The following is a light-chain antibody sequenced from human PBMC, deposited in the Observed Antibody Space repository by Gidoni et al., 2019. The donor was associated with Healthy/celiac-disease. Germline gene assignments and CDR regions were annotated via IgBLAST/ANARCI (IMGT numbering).Light chain of an antibody. CDR2: GNS. Sequence: QSVLTQPPSVSGAPGQRVTSSGTGSSSNIGAGYDVHWSQQLPGTAPKLLIYGNSNRPSGVPDRFSGSKSGTSASLAITGLQAEDEADYYCQSYDSSLSGSSVFGTGTKVTVL. CDR3: QSYDSSLSGSSV. CDR1: SSNIGAGYD. V-gene: IGLV1-40*01. J-gene: IGLJ1*01.